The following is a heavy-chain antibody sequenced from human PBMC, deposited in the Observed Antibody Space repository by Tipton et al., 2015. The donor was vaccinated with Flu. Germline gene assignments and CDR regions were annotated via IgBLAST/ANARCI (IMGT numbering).Heavy chain of an antibody. CDR3: ARLWRDIVLMVYATPTQTYFDY. V-gene: IGHV4-39*01. J-gene: IGHJ4*02. CDR1: GGSISSSSYY. Sequence: TLSLTCTVSGGSISSSSYYWGWIRQPPGKGLEWIGSIYYSGSTYYNPSLKSRVTISVDTSKNQFSLKLSSVTAADTAVYYCARLWRDIVLMVYATPTQTYFDYWGQGTLVTVSS. CDR2: IYYSGST. D-gene: IGHD2-8*01.